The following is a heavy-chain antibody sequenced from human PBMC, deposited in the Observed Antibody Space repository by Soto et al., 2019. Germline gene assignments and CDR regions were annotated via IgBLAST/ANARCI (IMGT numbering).Heavy chain of an antibody. CDR2: IKQDGSEK. CDR1: GFSFSDYS. V-gene: IGHV3-7*01. J-gene: IGHJ6*02. CDR3: ARVYPGSGLPDHYYGMDV. D-gene: IGHD6-19*01. Sequence: PGRSLRLSCVASGFSFSDYSMTWVRQAPGKGLEWVANIKQDGSEKYYVDSVTDQFTISRDNAKNSLYLQMNSLRAEDSAVYYCARVYPGSGLPDHYYGMDVWGQGTTVTVSS.